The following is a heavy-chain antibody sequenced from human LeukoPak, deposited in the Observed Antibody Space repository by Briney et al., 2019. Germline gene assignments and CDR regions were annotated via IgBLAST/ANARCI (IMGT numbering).Heavy chain of an antibody. V-gene: IGHV4-59*01. J-gene: IGHJ3*02. CDR1: GGSIGSYY. Sequence: SETLSLTCTVSGGSIGSYYWSWIRQPPGKGLEWIGYIYDSGSTNYNPSLKSRVTISVDTSKNQFSLKPSSVTAADTAVYYCACLTTADAFDIWGQGTMVTVSS. CDR3: ACLTTADAFDI. D-gene: IGHD3-22*01. CDR2: IYDSGST.